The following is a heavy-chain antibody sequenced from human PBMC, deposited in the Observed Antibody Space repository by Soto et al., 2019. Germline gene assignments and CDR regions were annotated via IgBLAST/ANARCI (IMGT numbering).Heavy chain of an antibody. V-gene: IGHV3-23*01. CDR1: GFSISNCG. CDR3: LKWTGYGDS. J-gene: IGHJ4*02. CDR2: FSGSGGGT. D-gene: IGHD5-12*01. Sequence: GGSLRLSCAASGFSISNCGVTWVRQAPGKGLEWVSGFSGSGGGTFYADSVKGRFTISRENSKNTVYLQMNSLGAEDTTVYYCLKWTGYGDSCGQGTLVTVFS.